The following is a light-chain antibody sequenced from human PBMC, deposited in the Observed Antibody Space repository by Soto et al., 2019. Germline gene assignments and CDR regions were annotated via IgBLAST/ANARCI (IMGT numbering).Light chain of an antibody. CDR1: NSDVGGYKF. J-gene: IGLJ3*02. CDR2: EVN. V-gene: IGLV2-14*01. Sequence: QSVLTQPASVSASPGQSITISCTGTNSDVGGYKFVSWYQHHPGKAPKLMIYEVNNRPSGVSNRFSGSKSGNTASLTISGLQPEDEADYYCLSYTSANTRVFGGGTKLIVL. CDR3: LSYTSANTRV.